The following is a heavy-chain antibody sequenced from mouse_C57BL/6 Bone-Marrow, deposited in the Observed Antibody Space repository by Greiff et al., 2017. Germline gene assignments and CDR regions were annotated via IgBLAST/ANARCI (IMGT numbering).Heavy chain of an antibody. CDR2: IYPGGVYT. J-gene: IGHJ1*03. CDR1: GYTFPNYW. D-gene: IGHD2-4*01. V-gene: IGHV1-63*01. Sequence: QVQLQQSGAELVRPGTSVKMSCKASGYTFPNYWIGWAKQTPGHGLEWIGDIYPGGVYTNNNEQFTGQATLTADKSSSTAYMQFSRLTCGDSAIYYCARSLIYYDYDGDWYFDVWGTGTTVTVSS. CDR3: ARSLIYYDYDGDWYFDV.